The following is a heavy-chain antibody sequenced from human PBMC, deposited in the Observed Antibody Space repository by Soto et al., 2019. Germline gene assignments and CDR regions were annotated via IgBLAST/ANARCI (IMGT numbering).Heavy chain of an antibody. CDR1: GGSISSYY. CDR2: IYYSGST. V-gene: IGHV4-59*01. J-gene: IGHJ4*02. D-gene: IGHD1-1*01. CDR3: ARKIWTFDY. Sequence: SETLSLTCTVSGGSISSYYWSWIRQPPGKGLEWIGYIYYSGSTNYNPSLKSRVTIAVDTSKNQFSLKLSSVTAADTAVYSCARKIWTFDYWGQGTLVTVSS.